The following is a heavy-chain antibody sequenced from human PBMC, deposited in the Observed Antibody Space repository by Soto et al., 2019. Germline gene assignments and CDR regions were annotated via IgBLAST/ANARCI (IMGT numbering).Heavy chain of an antibody. J-gene: IGHJ4*02. CDR3: ARGSEQLGPFDY. D-gene: IGHD6-6*01. CDR2: IISDGSST. Sequence: GGSLRLSCAASGFTFSSYAMSWARQAPGKGLEWVSRIISDGSSTSYADSVKGRFTISRDNAKNTLYLEMNSLRAEDTAVYYCARGSEQLGPFDYWGQGTLVTVSS. CDR1: GFTFSSYA. V-gene: IGHV3-74*01.